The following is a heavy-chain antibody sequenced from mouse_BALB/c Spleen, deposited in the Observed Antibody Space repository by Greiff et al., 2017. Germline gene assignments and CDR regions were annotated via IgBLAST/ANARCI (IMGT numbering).Heavy chain of an antibody. Sequence: LQQPGSELVRPGASVKLSCKASGYTFTSYWMHWVKQRPGQGLEWIGNIYPGSGSTNYDEKFKSKATLTVDTSSSTAYMQLSSLTSEDSAVYYCTRSEGTGTYFDYWGQGTTLTVSS. CDR3: TRSEGTGTYFDY. D-gene: IGHD4-1*01. J-gene: IGHJ2*01. CDR1: GYTFTSYW. CDR2: IYPGSGST. V-gene: IGHV1S22*01.